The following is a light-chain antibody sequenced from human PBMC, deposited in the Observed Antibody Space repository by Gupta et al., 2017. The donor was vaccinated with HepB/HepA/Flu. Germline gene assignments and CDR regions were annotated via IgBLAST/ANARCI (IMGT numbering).Light chain of an antibody. Sequence: QSALTQPRSVSGSPGQSVTISCTGTSSDVGGYDYVSWYQQHPGKAPKLVIYDVTKRPSGVPDRFFGSKSGNTASLTISGLQAEDEADYHCCSKAGTYTLVFGGGTKVTVL. V-gene: IGLV2-11*01. CDR2: DVT. CDR1: SSDVGGYDY. CDR3: CSKAGTYTLV. J-gene: IGLJ2*01.